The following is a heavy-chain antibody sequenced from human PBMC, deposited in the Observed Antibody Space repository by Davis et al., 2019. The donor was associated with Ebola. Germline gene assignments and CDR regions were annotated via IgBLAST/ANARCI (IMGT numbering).Heavy chain of an antibody. D-gene: IGHD2-21*01. CDR2: TYYRSKWCN. Sequence: SETLSLTCALSGASVSSNSVAWNWIRQSPSRGLGWLGRTYYRSKWCNDYAVSVKSRTTIKADTSKNQFSLQLNSVTSEDTAVYYCGGGILWISWGQGTLVTVSS. CDR1: GASVSSNSVA. V-gene: IGHV6-1*01. CDR3: GGGILWIS. J-gene: IGHJ4*02.